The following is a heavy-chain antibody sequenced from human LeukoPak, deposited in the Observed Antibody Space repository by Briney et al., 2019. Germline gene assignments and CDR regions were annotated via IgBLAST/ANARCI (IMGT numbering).Heavy chain of an antibody. CDR3: ARYGEPSGSYYRDDAFDI. J-gene: IGHJ3*02. CDR2: IYYSGST. CDR1: GGSISSSSYY. Sequence: SETLSLTCTVSGGSISSSSYYWGWIRQPPGKGLEWIGSIYYSGSTYYNPSLKSRVTISVDTSKNQFSLKLSSVTAADTAVYYCARYGEPSGSYYRDDAFDIWGQGTMVTVSS. D-gene: IGHD1-26*01. V-gene: IGHV4-39*07.